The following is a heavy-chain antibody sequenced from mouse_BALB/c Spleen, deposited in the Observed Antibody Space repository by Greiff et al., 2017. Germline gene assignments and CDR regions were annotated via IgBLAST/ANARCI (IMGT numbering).Heavy chain of an antibody. D-gene: IGHD1-1*01. V-gene: IGHV5-6-2*01. J-gene: IGHJ4*01. CDR3: ARHGRGLRYDSYYYAMDY. CDR1: GFTFSSYY. Sequence: EVKLEESGGGLVKLGGSLKLSCAASGFTFSSYYMSWVRQTPEKRLELVAAINSNGGSTYYPDTVKGRFTISRDNAKNTLYLQMSSLKSEDTALYYCARHGRGLRYDSYYYAMDYWGQGTSVTVSS. CDR2: INSNGGST.